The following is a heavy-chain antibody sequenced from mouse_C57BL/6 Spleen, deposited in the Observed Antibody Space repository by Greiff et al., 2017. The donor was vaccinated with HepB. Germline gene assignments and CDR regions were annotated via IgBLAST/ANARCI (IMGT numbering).Heavy chain of an antibody. CDR1: GFNIKDYY. Sequence: VQLKESGAELVKPGASVKLSCTASGFNIKDYYMHWVKQRTEQGLEWIGRIDPEDGETKYAPKFQGKATITADTSSNTAYLQLSSLTSEDTAVYYCARRFITTVVATDYWGQGTTLTVSS. V-gene: IGHV14-2*01. CDR3: ARRFITTVVATDY. D-gene: IGHD1-1*01. CDR2: IDPEDGET. J-gene: IGHJ2*01.